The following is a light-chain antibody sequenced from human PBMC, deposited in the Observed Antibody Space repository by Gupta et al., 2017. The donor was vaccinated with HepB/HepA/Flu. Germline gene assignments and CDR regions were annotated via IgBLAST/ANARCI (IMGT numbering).Light chain of an antibody. CDR2: AAS. J-gene: IGKJ4*01. Sequence: AIQMPQSPSSLSASVGDSVTITCRASQGIRDDLGWYQQKPGKAPKLLIYAASTLQSGVPSRFSGSGSATDFTLTISSLQAEDVATYYCQQDYSYPLTFGRGTKVEIK. V-gene: IGKV1-6*01. CDR1: QGIRDD. CDR3: QQDYSYPLT.